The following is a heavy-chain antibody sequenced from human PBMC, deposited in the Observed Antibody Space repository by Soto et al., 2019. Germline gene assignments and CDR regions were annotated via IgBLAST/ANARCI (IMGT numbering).Heavy chain of an antibody. Sequence: ASVKVSCKASGYTFTTYFLHWVRQAPGQGLEWLGWIFPGSGGTKYSQKFQGRVTITRDTSASTAYMELSSLRSEDTAVYYCARPNYYGSGSSPFDYWGQGTLVTVSS. CDR2: IFPGSGGT. V-gene: IGHV1-3*01. CDR3: ARPNYYGSGSSPFDY. D-gene: IGHD3-10*01. J-gene: IGHJ4*02. CDR1: GYTFTTYF.